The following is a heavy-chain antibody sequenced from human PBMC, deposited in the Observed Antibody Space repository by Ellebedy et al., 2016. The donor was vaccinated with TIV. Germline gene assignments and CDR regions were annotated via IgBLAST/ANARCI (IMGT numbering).Heavy chain of an antibody. J-gene: IGHJ3*02. CDR3: ARDPVGVGPAFDI. CDR1: GLTFSSHA. Sequence: PGGSLRLSCAASGLTFSSHAMSWVRQAPGKGLEWVSSISGSGGNTYYADSVKGRFTSSRDNSKDTLYLQVNSLRAEDTAVYYCARDPVGVGPAFDIWGQGTMVTVSS. D-gene: IGHD4-23*01. CDR2: ISGSGGNT. V-gene: IGHV3-23*01.